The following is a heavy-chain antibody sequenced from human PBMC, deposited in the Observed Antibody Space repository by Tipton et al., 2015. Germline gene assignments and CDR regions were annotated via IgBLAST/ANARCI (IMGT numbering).Heavy chain of an antibody. CDR1: GDSISRSNYY. V-gene: IGHV4-61*05. J-gene: IGHJ4*02. Sequence: TLSLTCTISGDSISRSNYYWSWIRQPPGKGLEWIGYISYSGSTHYNPSFKSRVAISVDTSKNQFSLKLNSVTAADTAVYYCACQDYDSLTRDYQTVDYWGQGTLVTVS. D-gene: IGHD3-9*01. CDR3: ACQDYDSLTRDYQTVDY. CDR2: ISYSGST.